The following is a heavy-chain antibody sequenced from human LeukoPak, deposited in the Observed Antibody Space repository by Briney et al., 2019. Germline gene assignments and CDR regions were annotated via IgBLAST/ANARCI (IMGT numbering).Heavy chain of an antibody. D-gene: IGHD1-26*01. V-gene: IGHV1-8*01. Sequence: ASVKVSCKASGYTLTSYDINWVRQATGQGLEWMGWMNPNSGNTGYAQKFQGRVTMTRNTSISAAYMELSSLRSEDTAVYYCARLEVGANWEGAFDIWGQGTMVTVSS. CDR3: ARLEVGANWEGAFDI. CDR2: MNPNSGNT. J-gene: IGHJ3*02. CDR1: GYTLTSYD.